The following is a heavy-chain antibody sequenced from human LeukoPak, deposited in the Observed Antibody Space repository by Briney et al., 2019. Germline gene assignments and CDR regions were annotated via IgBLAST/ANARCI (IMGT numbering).Heavy chain of an antibody. J-gene: IGHJ4*02. CDR1: GGSISSSSYY. CDR3: ARDHSLEPNYYDSSGYWFLDY. Sequence: PSETLSLTCTVSGGSISSSSYYWGWIRQPPGKGLEWIGSIYYSGSTYYNPSLKSRVTISVDTSKNQFSLKLSSVTAAGTAVYYCARDHSLEPNYYDSSGYWFLDYWGQGTLVTVSS. D-gene: IGHD3-22*01. V-gene: IGHV4-39*07. CDR2: IYYSGST.